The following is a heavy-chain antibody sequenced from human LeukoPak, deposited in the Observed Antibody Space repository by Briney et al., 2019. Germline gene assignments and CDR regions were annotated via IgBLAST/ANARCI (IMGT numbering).Heavy chain of an antibody. J-gene: IGHJ4*02. D-gene: IGHD3-10*01. CDR3: ARERITMVRGVIGYFDY. Sequence: MAGGSLRLSCAASGFTFSSYSMNWVRQAPGKGLEWVSSISSSSSYIYYADSVKGRFTISRDNATNSLYLQMNSLRAEGTAVYYCARERITMVRGVIGYFDYWGQGTLVTVSS. CDR2: ISSSSSYI. V-gene: IGHV3-21*01. CDR1: GFTFSSYS.